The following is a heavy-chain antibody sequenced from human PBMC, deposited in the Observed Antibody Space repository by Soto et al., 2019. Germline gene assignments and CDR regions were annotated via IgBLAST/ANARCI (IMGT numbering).Heavy chain of an antibody. CDR1: DGSISSGGYY. CDR2: ISDSGRT. CDR3: ARNDSGSKNFDY. V-gene: IGHV4-31*03. J-gene: IGHJ4*02. D-gene: IGHD3-10*01. Sequence: PSETLSLTCTVSDGSISSGGYYWSWLRQHPGKGLEWIGYISDSGRTYYNPSLKSRVTISEDTSKNQFSLKLRFVTAADTAVYYCARNDSGSKNFDYWGQGTLVTVSS.